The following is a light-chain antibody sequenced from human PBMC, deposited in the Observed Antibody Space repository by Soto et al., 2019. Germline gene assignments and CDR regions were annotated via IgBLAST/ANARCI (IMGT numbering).Light chain of an antibody. CDR2: YND. J-gene: IGLJ3*02. CDR1: SSNVGTNT. Sequence: QSVLTQPPSASGTPGQRVTISCSGSSSNVGTNTVNWYQHLPGTAPKLLIYYNDQRPSGVPDRFSGSKSGPSASLAISGLQSEDEADYYCAALDDSLKGPVFGGGTKLTVL. V-gene: IGLV1-44*01. CDR3: AALDDSLKGPV.